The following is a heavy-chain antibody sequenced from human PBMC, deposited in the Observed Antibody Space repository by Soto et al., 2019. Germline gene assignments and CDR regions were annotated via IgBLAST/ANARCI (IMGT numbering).Heavy chain of an antibody. Sequence: QVQLQESGPGLVKPSGTLSLTCTVSGASISSTSSGDWWSWVRQPPGKGLEWIGEIHHSGNTNYNQSLKSRVTMSVDKSKNQFSLRLSSVTAADTAVYSCAKMVGATLVDYWGQGTLVTVS. CDR3: AKMVGATLVDY. CDR2: IHHSGNT. V-gene: IGHV4-4*02. D-gene: IGHD1-26*01. CDR1: GASISSTSSGDW. J-gene: IGHJ4*02.